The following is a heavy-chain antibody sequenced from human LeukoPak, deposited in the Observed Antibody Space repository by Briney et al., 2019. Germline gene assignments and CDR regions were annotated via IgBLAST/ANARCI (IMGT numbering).Heavy chain of an antibody. J-gene: IGHJ4*02. V-gene: IGHV1-2*02. CDR1: GYTFTDYF. D-gene: IGHD6-19*01. Sequence: ASVKVSCKASGYTFTDYFMHCVPQAPGQGLECMGWINPNSGGTKYAQKFQGRVTMTRDSSISTAYMEVNRLTSDDTAVYHCATTYSSGWYFHYWGQGTLVTVSS. CDR3: ATTYSSGWYFHY. CDR2: INPNSGGT.